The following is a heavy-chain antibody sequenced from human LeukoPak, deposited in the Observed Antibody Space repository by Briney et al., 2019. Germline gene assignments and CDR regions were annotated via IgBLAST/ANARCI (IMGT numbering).Heavy chain of an antibody. D-gene: IGHD1-26*01. CDR3: ARDWVGALDY. Sequence: ASVKVSCKASGGTFSSYAISWVRQAPGQGLEWMGGIIPIFGTANYAQKFQGRVTITADESTSTAYMELCSLRSEDTAVYYCARDWVGALDYWGQGTLVTVSS. CDR1: GGTFSSYA. CDR2: IIPIFGTA. V-gene: IGHV1-69*13. J-gene: IGHJ4*02.